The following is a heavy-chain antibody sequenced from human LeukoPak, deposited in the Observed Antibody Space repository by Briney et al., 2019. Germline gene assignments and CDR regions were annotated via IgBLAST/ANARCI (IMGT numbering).Heavy chain of an antibody. J-gene: IGHJ4*02. CDR3: ARDGEECSGGSCYGDY. CDR1: GYTFTSYY. Sequence: GASVKVSCKASGYTFTSYYMHWVRQAPGQGLEWMGLINPNSGGTNYAQKFQGRVTMTRDTSISTAYMELSRLRSDDTAVYYCARDGEECSGGSCYGDYWGQGTLVTVSS. CDR2: INPNSGGT. V-gene: IGHV1-2*06. D-gene: IGHD2-15*01.